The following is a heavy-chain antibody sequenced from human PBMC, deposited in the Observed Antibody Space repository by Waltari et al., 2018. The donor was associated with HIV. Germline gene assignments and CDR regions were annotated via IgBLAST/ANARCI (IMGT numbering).Heavy chain of an antibody. D-gene: IGHD5-12*01. Sequence: VQLRESGPRLVKPSETLSLVCNVSGDSMKSHYWTWIRQSPEKGLEWIGYFYYSGSSNYTSVSTTYNPSLQSRVTISVARSKNQVSLRLRAVTAADTGVYFCARVNCHLGSCLLVAFPFDFWGQGIPVVVSS. CDR3: ARVNCHLGSCLLVAFPFDF. CDR1: GDSMKSHY. V-gene: IGHV4-59*11. CDR2: FYYSGSSNYTSVST. J-gene: IGHJ3*01.